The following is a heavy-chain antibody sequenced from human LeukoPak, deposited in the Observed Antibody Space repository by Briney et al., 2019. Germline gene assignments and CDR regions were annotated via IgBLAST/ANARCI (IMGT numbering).Heavy chain of an antibody. D-gene: IGHD3-10*01. CDR2: IRYDGSNK. Sequence: PGGSLRLSCAASGFTFSRYGMHWVRQAPGKGLEWVAFIRYDGSNKYYADSVKGRFTISRDNSKNTLYLQMNSLRAEDTAVYYCAKVALYYGSGSRSGYWGQGTLVTVSS. CDR3: AKVALYYGSGSRSGY. V-gene: IGHV3-30*02. CDR1: GFTFSRYG. J-gene: IGHJ4*02.